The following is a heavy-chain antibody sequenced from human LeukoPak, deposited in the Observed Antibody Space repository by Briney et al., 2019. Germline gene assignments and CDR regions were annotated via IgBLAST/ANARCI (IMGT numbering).Heavy chain of an antibody. V-gene: IGHV3-7*01. CDR3: ARAGDPGSVDY. CDR2: INGHGSET. J-gene: IGHJ4*02. D-gene: IGHD3-10*01. CDR1: GFTFSPHW. Sequence: GGSPRLSCAASGFTFSPHWMSWVRQAPGEGLEWVANINGHGSETYYVDSVKGRFTVSRDNAKNSLFLQMNSLRAGDTAVYYCARAGDPGSVDYWGQGTLVTVSS.